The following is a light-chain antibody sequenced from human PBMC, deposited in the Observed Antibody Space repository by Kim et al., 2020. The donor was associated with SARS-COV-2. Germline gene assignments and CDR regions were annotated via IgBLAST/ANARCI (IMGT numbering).Light chain of an antibody. Sequence: GERVVLSCSGSRSNIGNNPVNWHQQFPGTAPQLLIRNNDQRPSRVPDRFSGSKSGTSASLAISGLQSEDEADYYCVAWDDSLTGVVIGGGTQLTVL. CDR1: RSNIGNNP. V-gene: IGLV1-44*01. CDR3: VAWDDSLTGVV. J-gene: IGLJ2*01. CDR2: NND.